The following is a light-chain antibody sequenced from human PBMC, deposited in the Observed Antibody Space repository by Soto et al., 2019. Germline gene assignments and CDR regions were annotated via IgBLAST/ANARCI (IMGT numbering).Light chain of an antibody. CDR2: GAS. CDR1: QSVSSK. V-gene: IGKV3-15*01. Sequence: ETVMTQSPATLSVSPGERATLSCRASQSVSSKLAWYQQKVGQSPRLLIHGASTRATGVPARFSGSGSGTEFTLTISSLQSEDLAVYYCQQYNSWPFTFGPGTKVDIK. J-gene: IGKJ3*01. CDR3: QQYNSWPFT.